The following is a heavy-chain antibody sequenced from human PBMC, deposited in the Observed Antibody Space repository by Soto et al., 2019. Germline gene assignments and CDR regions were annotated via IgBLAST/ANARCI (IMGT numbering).Heavy chain of an antibody. Sequence: QVQLVQSGGEVERPGASVKVSCKASGYDFERFPISWVRQARGQGLEWMGLISPYSGSRYYAEKFQGRVTMTTDTSTSTAYMELRSLTSDDTAVYFCAREQYEFGDLYYVDYWGQGTLVTVSS. V-gene: IGHV1-18*04. CDR3: AREQYEFGDLYYVDY. CDR2: ISPYSGSR. J-gene: IGHJ4*02. CDR1: GYDFERFP. D-gene: IGHD4-17*01.